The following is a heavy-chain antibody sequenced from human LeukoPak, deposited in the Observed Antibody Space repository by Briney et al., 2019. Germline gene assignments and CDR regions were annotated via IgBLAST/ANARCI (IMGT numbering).Heavy chain of an antibody. CDR2: ITANGGRT. J-gene: IGHJ4*02. CDR3: AKDGAAPGSGGDYFDY. Sequence: GGSLRLSCAASGFTFSSNAVTWVRQAPGKGLEWVSVITANGGRTYYADSVKGRFTISRDNSKNTLSLQMNSLRADDTAVYYCAKDGAAPGSGGDYFDYWGQGTLVTVSS. V-gene: IGHV3-23*01. D-gene: IGHD3-10*01. CDR1: GFTFSSNA.